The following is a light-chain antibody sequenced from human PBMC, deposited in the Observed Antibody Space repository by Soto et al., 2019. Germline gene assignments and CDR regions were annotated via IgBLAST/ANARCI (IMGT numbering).Light chain of an antibody. CDR2: AAS. J-gene: IGKJ2*01. Sequence: DIPMTQSPSSLSASVGDRVTITCRASQSITRYLNWYQHKPGKAPKLLIYAASSLQSGVPSRFSGSGSGTDFTLTISSLQPEDFATYYCQQTYSMPYTFGQGTKLEIK. CDR3: QQTYSMPYT. V-gene: IGKV1-39*01. CDR1: QSITRY.